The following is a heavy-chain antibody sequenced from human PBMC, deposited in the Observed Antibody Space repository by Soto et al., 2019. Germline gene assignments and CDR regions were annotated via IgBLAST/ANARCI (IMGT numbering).Heavy chain of an antibody. CDR3: ARNGGIGARDYYYYGMDV. CDR1: GCSISGGGYS. D-gene: IGHD2-15*01. Sequence: SETLSLTCAVSGCSISGGGYSWSWIRQPPGKGLEWIGYIYHSGSTYYNPSLKSRVTISVDRSKNQFSLKLSSVTAADTAVYYCARNGGIGARDYYYYGMDVWGQGTTVTVSS. V-gene: IGHV4-30-2*01. J-gene: IGHJ6*02. CDR2: IYHSGST.